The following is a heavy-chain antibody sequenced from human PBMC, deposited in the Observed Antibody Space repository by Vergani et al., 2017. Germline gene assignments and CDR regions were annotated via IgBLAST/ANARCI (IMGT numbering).Heavy chain of an antibody. D-gene: IGHD2-2*01. J-gene: IGHJ6*02. CDR1: GYTFTSYG. CDR2: ISAYNGNT. V-gene: IGHV1-18*01. CDR3: ARDPVAYFSKTTRRYGMDV. Sequence: QVQLVQSGAEVKKPGASVKVSCKASGYTFTSYGISWVRQAPGQGLEWMGWISAYNGNTNYAQKLQGRVTMTTDTTTSTAYMEMRSLRSDDTAVYYCARDPVAYFSKTTRRYGMDVWGQGTTVTVSS.